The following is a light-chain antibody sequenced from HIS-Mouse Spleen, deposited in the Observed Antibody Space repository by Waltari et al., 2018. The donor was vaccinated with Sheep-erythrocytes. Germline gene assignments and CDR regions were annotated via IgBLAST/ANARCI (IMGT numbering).Light chain of an antibody. CDR1: SSKLGNNA. CDR3: AAWDDSLNGWV. J-gene: IGLJ3*02. Sequence: QSVLTQPPSVSEAPRQRVTIPCSGSSSKLGNNAVKWYQQLPGKAPKLLIYYYDLLPSGVSDRFSGSKSGTSASLSISGLQSEDEADYYCAAWDDSLNGWVFGGGTKLTVL. CDR2: YYD. V-gene: IGLV1-36*01.